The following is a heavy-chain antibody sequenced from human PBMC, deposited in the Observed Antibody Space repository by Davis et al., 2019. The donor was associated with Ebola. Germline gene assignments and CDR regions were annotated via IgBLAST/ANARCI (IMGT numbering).Heavy chain of an antibody. Sequence: ASVKVSCKASGYTFTDYGINWVRRAPGQGLEWMGWISAYNGNTNYAQKLQGRVTMTTDTSTSTAYMELRSLRSDDTAVYYCARDRVMVVVAATHRRGYYHYGMDVWGQGTTVTVSS. CDR1: GYTFTDYG. V-gene: IGHV1-18*01. D-gene: IGHD2-15*01. CDR3: ARDRVMVVVAATHRRGYYHYGMDV. CDR2: ISAYNGNT. J-gene: IGHJ6*02.